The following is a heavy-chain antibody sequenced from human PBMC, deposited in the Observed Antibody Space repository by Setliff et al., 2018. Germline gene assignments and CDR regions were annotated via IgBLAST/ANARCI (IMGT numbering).Heavy chain of an antibody. D-gene: IGHD2-15*01. Sequence: PSETLSLTCTVSGGSISSRSYYWGWIRQPPGKGLEWIGSIYHSGSSYYNPSLRSRVTISVDTSKNQFSLILRSVTAADTAVYYCARGLRGGAAGPLQYYYYMDVWGKGTTVTVSS. CDR1: GGSISSRSYY. J-gene: IGHJ6*03. V-gene: IGHV4-39*07. CDR3: ARGLRGGAAGPLQYYYYMDV. CDR2: IYHSGSS.